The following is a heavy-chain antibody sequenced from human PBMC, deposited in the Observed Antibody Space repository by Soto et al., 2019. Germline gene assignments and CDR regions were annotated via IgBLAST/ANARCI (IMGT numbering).Heavy chain of an antibody. J-gene: IGHJ5*02. CDR3: ARDPAVDYSWFAH. V-gene: IGHV3-21*01. CDR2: ISSSSSYI. Sequence: GGSLRLSCAASGFTFSSYSMNWVRQAPGKGLEWVSSISSSSSYIYYADSVKGRFTISRDNAKNSLYLQMNSLRAEDTAVYYCARDPAVDYSWFAHWGQGTLVTVSS. D-gene: IGHD4-4*01. CDR1: GFTFSSYS.